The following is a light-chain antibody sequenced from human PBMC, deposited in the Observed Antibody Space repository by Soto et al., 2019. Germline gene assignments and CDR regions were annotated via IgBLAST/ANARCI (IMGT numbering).Light chain of an antibody. J-gene: IGKJ4*01. V-gene: IGKV3-15*01. CDR1: KSVSCN. CDR3: QQYNNWPRLT. Sequence: EIVMTQSPATLSVSPGESATLSCRPGKSVSCNLAWYQQKPGQAPGLLIYGASTRATGIPARFSGSGSGTEFTLTISSLQYEDFAVYYCQQYNNWPRLTFGGGTKVEIK. CDR2: GAS.